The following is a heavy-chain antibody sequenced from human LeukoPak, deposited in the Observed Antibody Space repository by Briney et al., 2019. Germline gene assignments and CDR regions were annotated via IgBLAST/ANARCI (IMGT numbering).Heavy chain of an antibody. D-gene: IGHD4-23*01. CDR1: GFTFSTYS. CDR2: ISSSGSTI. CDR3: ARDRGVVTPAYFDY. Sequence: PGGSLRLSCAASGFTFSTYSMNWVRQAPGKGLEGVSYISSSGSTIYYADSVKGRFTISRDNAKNSLYLQMNSLRDEDTAVYYCARDRGVVTPAYFDYWGQGTLVTVSS. J-gene: IGHJ4*02. V-gene: IGHV3-48*02.